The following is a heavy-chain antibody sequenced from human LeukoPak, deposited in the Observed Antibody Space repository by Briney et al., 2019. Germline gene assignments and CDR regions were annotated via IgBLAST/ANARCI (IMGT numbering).Heavy chain of an antibody. Sequence: RASVKVSCKVSGYTLTELSMHWVRQAPGKGLEWMGGFDPEDGETIYAQKFQGRVTMTEDTSTDTAYMELSSLRSEDTAVYYCATDLSRAYYDSRGYFYHYYGMDVWGQGTTVTVSS. CDR2: FDPEDGET. CDR1: GYTLTELS. D-gene: IGHD3-22*01. J-gene: IGHJ6*02. V-gene: IGHV1-24*01. CDR3: ATDLSRAYYDSRGYFYHYYGMDV.